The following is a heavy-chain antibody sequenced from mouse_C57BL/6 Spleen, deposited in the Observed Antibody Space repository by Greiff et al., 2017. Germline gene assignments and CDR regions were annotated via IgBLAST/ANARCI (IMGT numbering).Heavy chain of an antibody. CDR3: ARKPNWGFFDY. Sequence: EVKVVESGGGLVKPGGSLKLSCAASGFTFSDYGMHWVRQAPEKGLEWVAYISSGSSTIYYADTVKGRFTISRDNAKNTLFLQMTSLRSEDTAMYYCARKPNWGFFDYWGQGTTLTVSS. J-gene: IGHJ2*01. CDR1: GFTFSDYG. V-gene: IGHV5-17*01. D-gene: IGHD4-1*01. CDR2: ISSGSSTI.